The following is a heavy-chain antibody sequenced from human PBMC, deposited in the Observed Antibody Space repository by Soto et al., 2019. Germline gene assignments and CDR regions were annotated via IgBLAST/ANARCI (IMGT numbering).Heavy chain of an antibody. J-gene: IGHJ4*02. CDR2: INPSGGST. CDR1: GYTFTSYY. V-gene: IGHV1-46*01. Sequence: ASVKVSCKASGYTFTSYYMHWVRQAPGQGLEWMGIINPSGGSTSYAQKFQGRVTMTRDTSTSTVYMELSSLRSEDTAVYYCARSFCSGGSCYPNDFDYWGQGTLVTVSS. D-gene: IGHD2-15*01. CDR3: ARSFCSGGSCYPNDFDY.